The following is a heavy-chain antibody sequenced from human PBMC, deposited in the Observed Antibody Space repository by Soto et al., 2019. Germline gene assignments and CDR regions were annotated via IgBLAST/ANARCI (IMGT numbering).Heavy chain of an antibody. J-gene: IGHJ4*02. D-gene: IGHD2-21*02. CDR3: ARDWLGGDCLDY. CDR2: ISYDGSNK. CDR1: GFTFSSYA. V-gene: IGHV3-30-3*01. Sequence: QVQLVESGGGVVQPGRSLRLSCAASGFTFSSYAMHWVRQAPGKGLEWVAGISYDGSNKYYADSVKGRFTISRDNSKNTLYLHMNRLRAEDTAVYYCARDWLGGDCLDYWGQGTLVTVSS.